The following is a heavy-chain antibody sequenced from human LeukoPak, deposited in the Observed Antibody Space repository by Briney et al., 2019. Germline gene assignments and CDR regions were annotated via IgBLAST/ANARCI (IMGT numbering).Heavy chain of an antibody. Sequence: GGSLRLSCATSGFSFVSYWMSWVRQAPGKGLEWVANIKQDGSEKYYVDSVKGRFTISRDNAQNSLYLQMNSLRAEDTAVYYCARGEAYDRAWGQGTLVTVSS. CDR2: IKQDGSEK. CDR1: GFSFVSYW. V-gene: IGHV3-7*01. D-gene: IGHD5-12*01. CDR3: ARGEAYDRA. J-gene: IGHJ5*02.